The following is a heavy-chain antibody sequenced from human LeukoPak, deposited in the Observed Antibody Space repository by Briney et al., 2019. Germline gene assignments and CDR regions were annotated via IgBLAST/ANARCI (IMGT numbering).Heavy chain of an antibody. CDR2: ISGSGGST. V-gene: IGHV3-23*01. CDR3: ARKYCSSTSCYGMDV. J-gene: IGHJ6*01. D-gene: IGHD2-2*01. Sequence: GGSLTLSCAASGFTLSSYAMSWVRQAPGKGLEWVSAISGSGGSTYYADSVKGRFTISRDNAKNTLYLQMNRLRAEDTAVYYCARKYCSSTSCYGMDVWGQGTTVTVSS. CDR1: GFTLSSYA.